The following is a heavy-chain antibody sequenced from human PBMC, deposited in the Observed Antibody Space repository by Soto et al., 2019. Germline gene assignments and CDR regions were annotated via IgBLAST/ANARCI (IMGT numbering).Heavy chain of an antibody. CDR1: GLSVTANY. V-gene: IGHV3-53*01. CDR3: ARRDDSETFDI. D-gene: IGHD5-18*01. J-gene: IGHJ3*02. Sequence: EVQLVESGGGLIQPGGSLRLICAASGLSVTANYMTWVRQAPGKGLEWLSIIYRGGGTYYADSLKGRAIISRDGSRNMVFLQMNSLTVEDAGVYYCARRDDSETFDIWGRGTVVNVSS. CDR2: IYRGGGT.